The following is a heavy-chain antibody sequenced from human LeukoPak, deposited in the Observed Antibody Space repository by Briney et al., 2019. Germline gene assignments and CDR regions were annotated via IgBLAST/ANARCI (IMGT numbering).Heavy chain of an antibody. CDR2: IYSGGST. CDR1: GFTVSSNY. Sequence: GGSLRLSCAASGFTVSSNYMSWVRQAPGKGLEWVSVIYSGGSTYYADSVKGRFTISRDNSKNTLYLQMNSLRAEDTAVYYCARAGDFWSGFSGGAFDIWGQGTMVTVSS. J-gene: IGHJ3*02. D-gene: IGHD3-3*01. CDR3: ARAGDFWSGFSGGAFDI. V-gene: IGHV3-66*01.